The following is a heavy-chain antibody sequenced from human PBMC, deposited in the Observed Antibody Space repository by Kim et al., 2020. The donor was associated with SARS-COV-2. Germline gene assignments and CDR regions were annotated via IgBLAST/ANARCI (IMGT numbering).Heavy chain of an antibody. Sequence: ASVKVSCKASGYTFTGYYMHWVRQAPGQGLEWMGWINPNSGGTNYAQKFQGRVTMTRDTSISTAYMELSRLRSDDTAVYYCARDLTGTGGFDYYYGMDVWGQGTTVTVSS. J-gene: IGHJ6*02. D-gene: IGHD1-20*01. CDR2: INPNSGGT. V-gene: IGHV1-2*02. CDR1: GYTFTGYY. CDR3: ARDLTGTGGFDYYYGMDV.